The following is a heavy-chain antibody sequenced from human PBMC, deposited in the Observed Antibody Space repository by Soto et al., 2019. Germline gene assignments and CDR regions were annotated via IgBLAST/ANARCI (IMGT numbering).Heavy chain of an antibody. CDR2: IYYSGST. CDR3: ARRYSSSFDF. Sequence: SETLSLTCTVSGGSISSYYWSWIRQPPGKGLEWIGYIYYSGSTNYNPSLKRRVTISVDTSKNQFSLKLSSVTDADPAVYYCARRYSSSFDFWGQGTLVTVSS. V-gene: IGHV4-59*08. J-gene: IGHJ4*02. D-gene: IGHD6-13*01. CDR1: GGSISSYY.